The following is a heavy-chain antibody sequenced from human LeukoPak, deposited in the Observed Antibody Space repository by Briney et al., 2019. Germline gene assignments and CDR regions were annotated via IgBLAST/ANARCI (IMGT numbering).Heavy chain of an antibody. V-gene: IGHV4-39*01. CDR2: INYSGST. Sequence: PSETLSLTRTVSGGXVSSTTYYWSWIRQPPGKGLEWIASINYSGSTYYSPSLKSRVTISVDTSENQFSLKLSSVTAADTAVYYCARYVVYGSGKYYFDYWGQGTLVTVSS. D-gene: IGHD3-10*01. J-gene: IGHJ4*02. CDR3: ARYVVYGSGKYYFDY. CDR1: GGXVSSTTYY.